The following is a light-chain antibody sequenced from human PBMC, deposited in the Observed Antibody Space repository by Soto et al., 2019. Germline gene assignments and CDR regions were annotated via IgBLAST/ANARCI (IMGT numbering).Light chain of an antibody. V-gene: IGKV1-39*01. CDR1: QGVANY. CDR3: QQNYSPPPIT. Sequence: DIQMTQSPSSLSASVGDRVTITCRASQGVANYLNWYRQKPGRAPELLIYAASSLQRGVPSRFSGSGFGTDFTLTISSLQPEDFATYYCQQNYSPPPITFGQGTRLEIK. J-gene: IGKJ5*01. CDR2: AAS.